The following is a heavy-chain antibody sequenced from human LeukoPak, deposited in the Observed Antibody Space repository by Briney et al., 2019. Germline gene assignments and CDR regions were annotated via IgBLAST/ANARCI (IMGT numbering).Heavy chain of an antibody. Sequence: GASVTVSCKASGYTFTVYYMHWVRQAPGQGLEWMGWINPNSGGTNYAQKFQGRVTMTRDTSISTAYMELSRLRSDDTAVYYCAREMTAAGSDWFDPWGQGTLVTVSS. CDR1: GYTFTVYY. D-gene: IGHD6-13*01. CDR2: INPNSGGT. J-gene: IGHJ5*02. CDR3: AREMTAAGSDWFDP. V-gene: IGHV1-2*02.